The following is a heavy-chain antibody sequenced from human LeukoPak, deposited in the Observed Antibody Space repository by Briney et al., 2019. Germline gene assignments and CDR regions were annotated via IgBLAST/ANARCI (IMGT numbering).Heavy chain of an antibody. V-gene: IGHV3-7*03. Sequence: GGSLRLSCTASGFTFNRDWTAWVRQAPGKGLEWVANIKEDGSEKNYVDSVKGRFTISRDNAENSVYLQMNDLRAEDTAVYYCAKGSGAKGIAAAGLDYWGQGTLVTVSS. J-gene: IGHJ4*02. CDR2: IKEDGSEK. CDR1: GFTFNRDW. CDR3: AKGSGAKGIAAAGLDY. D-gene: IGHD6-13*01.